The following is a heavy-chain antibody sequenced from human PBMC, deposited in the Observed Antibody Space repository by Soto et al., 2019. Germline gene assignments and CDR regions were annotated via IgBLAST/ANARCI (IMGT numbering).Heavy chain of an antibody. Sequence: EVQLLESGGGLVQPGGSLRLSCVASGFTFSSYAMSWVRQAPGKGLEWVSLVSGSGGATYYADSVKGRFTISKDNFKNKVYLQMNSLGEEDTAIYYCAKCDIVVPPAYYIDFWGKGTTVIVS. V-gene: IGHV3-23*01. CDR2: VSGSGGAT. J-gene: IGHJ6*03. D-gene: IGHD2-15*01. CDR3: AKCDIVVPPAYYIDF. CDR1: GFTFSSYA.